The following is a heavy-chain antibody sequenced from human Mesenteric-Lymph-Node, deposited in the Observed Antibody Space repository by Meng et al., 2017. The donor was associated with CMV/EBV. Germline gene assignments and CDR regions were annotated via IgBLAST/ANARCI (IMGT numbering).Heavy chain of an antibody. CDR2: ITGSGSII. CDR3: ARAGGGGSQTGFDY. Sequence: GESLKISCAASGFTFSSYEMNWVRQAPGKGLEWVSHITGSGSIIYYADSVKGRFTISRDNAKNSLYLQMNSLRAEDTAVYYCARAGGGGSQTGFDYWGQGTLVTVSS. J-gene: IGHJ4*02. CDR1: GFTFSSYE. V-gene: IGHV3-48*03. D-gene: IGHD2-15*01.